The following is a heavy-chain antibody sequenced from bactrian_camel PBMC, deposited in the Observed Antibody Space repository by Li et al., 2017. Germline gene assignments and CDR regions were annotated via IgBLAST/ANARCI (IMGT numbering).Heavy chain of an antibody. J-gene: IGHJ4*01. D-gene: IGHD1*01. Sequence: HVQLVESGGALAQPGGSLRLSCAVSGFTVSNLYITWVRQAPGKGLDWVSAIYTGGGSTYYADSVKGRFTISPDKAEDTVFLQMNSLKHEDTAVYYCAAGSSGLSTFTYWGQGTQVTVS. CDR3: AAGSSGLSTFTY. V-gene: IGHV3S1*01. CDR1: GFTVSNLY. CDR2: IYTGGGST.